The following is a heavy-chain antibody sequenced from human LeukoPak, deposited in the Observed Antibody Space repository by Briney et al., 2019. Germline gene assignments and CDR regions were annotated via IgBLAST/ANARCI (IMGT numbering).Heavy chain of an antibody. CDR3: ARWEPDAFDI. CDR2: IYYSGST. J-gene: IGHJ3*02. D-gene: IGHD1-26*01. V-gene: IGHV4-59*01. Sequence: SETLSLTCTVSGGSISSYYWSWIRQPPGKGLEWIGYIYYSGSTNYNPSLKSRVTISVDTSKNQFSLKLSSVTAADTAVYYCARWEPDAFDIWGQGTMVTVSS. CDR1: GGSISSYY.